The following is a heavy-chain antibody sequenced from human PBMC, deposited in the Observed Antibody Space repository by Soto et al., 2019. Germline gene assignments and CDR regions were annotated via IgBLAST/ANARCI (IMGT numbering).Heavy chain of an antibody. J-gene: IGHJ5*02. D-gene: IGHD1-7*01. V-gene: IGHV2-5*02. Sequence: GPTLVNPTQTLTLTRTFSGFSLSTSGVGVGWIRQPPGKALEWLALIYWDDDKRYSPSLKSRLTITKDTSKNQVVLTMTNMDPVDTATYYCAHESNWNYGFGSWFDPWGQGTLVTVSS. CDR1: GFSLSTSGVG. CDR2: IYWDDDK. CDR3: AHESNWNYGFGSWFDP.